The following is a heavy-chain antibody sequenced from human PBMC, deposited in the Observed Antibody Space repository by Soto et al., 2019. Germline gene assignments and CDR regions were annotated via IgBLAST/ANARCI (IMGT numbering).Heavy chain of an antibody. CDR3: TRRYYFDTSGYYQGDY. J-gene: IGHJ4*02. CDR1: GFTFSGSA. V-gene: IGHV3-73*02. Sequence: EVPLVESGGGLVQPGGSLKLSCAASGFTFSGSAMHWVRQASGKGLEWVGRIRSKANSYATIYGASVKGRFTISRDDSKNTAYLQMNSLKTEDTAVYYCTRRYYFDTSGYYQGDYWGQGTLVTVSS. D-gene: IGHD3-22*01. CDR2: IRSKANSYAT.